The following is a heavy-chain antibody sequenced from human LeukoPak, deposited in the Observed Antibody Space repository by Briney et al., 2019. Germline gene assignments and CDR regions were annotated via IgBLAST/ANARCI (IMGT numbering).Heavy chain of an antibody. CDR2: IYNGGST. CDR3: ARVLGN. J-gene: IGHJ4*02. CDR1: RFTVSSIY. Sequence: GGSLRLSCAASRFTVSSIYMSWVRQPPRKGLEGVSGIYNGGSTHYAHPVKGRFTISRDNSKNKPYLQMNSLRAEHTAVYYCARVLGNGGQGTLVTVSS. V-gene: IGHV3-66*01. D-gene: IGHD6-6*01.